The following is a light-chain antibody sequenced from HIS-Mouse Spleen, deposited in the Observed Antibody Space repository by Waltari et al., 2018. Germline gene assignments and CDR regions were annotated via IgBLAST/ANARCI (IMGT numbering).Light chain of an antibody. CDR1: QRVSSY. V-gene: IGKV3-11*01. CDR2: DAS. CDR3: QQRSNWPPYT. J-gene: IGKJ2*01. Sequence: IVLTQSPATLSVSPGTRATLSCRASQRVSSYLAWYQQKPGQAPSLLIYDASNRATGIPARFSGSGSGTDFTLTISSLEPEDFAVYYCQQRSNWPPYTFGQGTKLEIK.